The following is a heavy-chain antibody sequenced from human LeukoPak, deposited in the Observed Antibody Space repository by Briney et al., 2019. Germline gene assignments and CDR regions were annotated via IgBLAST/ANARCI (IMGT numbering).Heavy chain of an antibody. CDR2: IKEDGGEI. J-gene: IGHJ4*02. Sequence: GGSLRLSCAASGITFGMSWMSWVPHAPGKGLEWVAHIKEDGGEIFYVDPVKGRFTISRDNAESFLYLQMNSLRAEDTAVYYSARDRGGRSGLDDWGQGALVIVSS. D-gene: IGHD2-15*01. CDR3: ARDRGGRSGLDD. V-gene: IGHV3-7*04. CDR1: GITFGMSW.